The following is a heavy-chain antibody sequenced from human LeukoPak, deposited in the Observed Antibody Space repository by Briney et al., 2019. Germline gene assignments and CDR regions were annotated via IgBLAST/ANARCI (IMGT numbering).Heavy chain of an antibody. CDR3: ARHAYSYNYYYYYGMDV. D-gene: IGHD1-26*01. CDR2: IYYSGST. V-gene: IGHV4-39*01. CDR1: GGPISSGSYY. Sequence: SETLSLTCTVSGGPISSGSYYWGWIRQPPGKGLEWIGSIYYSGSTYYNPSLKSRVTISVDTSKNQFSLKLSSVTAADTAVYYCARHAYSYNYYYYYGMDVWGQGTTVTVSS. J-gene: IGHJ6*02.